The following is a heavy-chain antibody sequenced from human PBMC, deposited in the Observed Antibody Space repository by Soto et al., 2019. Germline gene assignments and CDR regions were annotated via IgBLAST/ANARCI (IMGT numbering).Heavy chain of an antibody. V-gene: IGHV3-30-3*01. CDR1: GFTFSSDA. D-gene: IGHD5-18*01. J-gene: IGHJ5*02. CDR2: ISYDGSNK. Sequence: PGGALRLSCAASGFTFSSDAMHWVRQAPGKGLEWVAVISYDGSNKYYADSVKGRFTISRDNSKNTLYLQMNSLRAEDTAVYYCASLDSYGSYNWFDPWGQGTLVTVSS. CDR3: ASLDSYGSYNWFDP.